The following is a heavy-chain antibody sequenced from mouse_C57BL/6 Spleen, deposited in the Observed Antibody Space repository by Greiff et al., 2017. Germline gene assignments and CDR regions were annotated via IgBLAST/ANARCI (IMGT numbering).Heavy chain of an antibody. V-gene: IGHV1-64*01. CDR1: GYTFTSYW. D-gene: IGHD2-4*01. Sequence: QVQLQQPGAELVKPGASVKLSCKASGYTFTSYWMHWVKQRPGQGLEWIGMIHPNSGSTNYNEKFKGKAKLTVDKSSSTAYMQLSSLTSEDSAVYYCAQYDYDVDYFDYWGQGATLTVSS. CDR3: AQYDYDVDYFDY. J-gene: IGHJ2*01. CDR2: IHPNSGST.